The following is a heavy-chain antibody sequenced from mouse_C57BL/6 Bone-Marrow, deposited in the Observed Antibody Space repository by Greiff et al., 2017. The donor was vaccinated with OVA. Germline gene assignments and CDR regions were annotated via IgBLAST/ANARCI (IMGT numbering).Heavy chain of an antibody. D-gene: IGHD3-3*01. CDR2: IDPSDSYT. CDR3: AREGLEGAMDY. V-gene: IGHV1-69*01. CDR1: GYTFTSYW. Sequence: QVHVKQPGAELVMPGASVKLSCKASGYTFTSYWMHWVKQRPGQGLEWIGEIDPSDSYTNYNQKFKGKSTLTVDKSSSTAYMQLSSLTSEDSAVYYCAREGLEGAMDYWGQGTSVTVSS. J-gene: IGHJ4*01.